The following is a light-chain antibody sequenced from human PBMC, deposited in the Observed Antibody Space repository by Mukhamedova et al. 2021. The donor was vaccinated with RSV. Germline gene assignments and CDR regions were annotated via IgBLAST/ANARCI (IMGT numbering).Light chain of an antibody. CDR3: QQSFNSLRWT. CDR2: GAS. J-gene: IGKJ1*01. V-gene: IGKV1-39*01. Sequence: WYQRRVHGKAPKLLIYGASSLVSGDPSRFSGSGSETDFTLTISSLQLEDFATYFCQQSFNSLRWTFGQGTRV.